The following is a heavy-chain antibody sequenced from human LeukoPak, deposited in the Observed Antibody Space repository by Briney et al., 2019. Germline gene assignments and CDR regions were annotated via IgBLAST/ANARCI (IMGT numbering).Heavy chain of an antibody. D-gene: IGHD5-12*01. CDR2: INHSGST. Sequence: SETLSLTCAVYGGSFSGYYWSWIRQPPGKGLEWIGEINHSGSTNYNPSLKSRVTISVDTSKNQFSLKLSSVTAADTAVYYCARYSGYRDFDYWGQGTLVTVSS. V-gene: IGHV4-34*01. CDR3: ARYSGYRDFDY. J-gene: IGHJ4*02. CDR1: GGSFSGYY.